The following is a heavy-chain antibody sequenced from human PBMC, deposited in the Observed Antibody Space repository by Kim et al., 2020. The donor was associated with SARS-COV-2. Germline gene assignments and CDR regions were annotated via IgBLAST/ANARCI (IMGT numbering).Heavy chain of an antibody. Sequence: TTYNPSVKRQVTISVDPSKNHFSLTLSSVTAADAAVYYCARSRALGYFDYWGQGTLVTVSS. CDR3: ARSRALGYFDY. V-gene: IGHV4-61*03. J-gene: IGHJ4*02. D-gene: IGHD3-10*01. CDR2: T.